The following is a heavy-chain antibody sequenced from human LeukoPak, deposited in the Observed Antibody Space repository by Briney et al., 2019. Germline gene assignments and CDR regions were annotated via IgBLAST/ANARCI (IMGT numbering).Heavy chain of an antibody. J-gene: IGHJ6*02. V-gene: IGHV1-69*13. CDR3: ARVSGLWFGELLYYYYYGMDV. D-gene: IGHD3-10*01. Sequence: ASVKVSCKASGGTFSSYAISWVRQAPGQGLEWMGGIIPIFGTANYAQKFQGRVTITADESTSTAYMELSSLRSEDTAVYYCARVSGLWFGELLYYYYYGMDVWGQGTTVTVSS. CDR1: GGTFSSYA. CDR2: IIPIFGTA.